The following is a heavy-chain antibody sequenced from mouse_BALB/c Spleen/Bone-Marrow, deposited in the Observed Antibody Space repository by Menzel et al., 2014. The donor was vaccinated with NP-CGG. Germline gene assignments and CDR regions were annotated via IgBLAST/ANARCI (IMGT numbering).Heavy chain of an antibody. V-gene: IGHV1-5*01. Sequence: EAQLQQSGTVLARPGASVKMSCKASGYSFTSYWMHWVKQRPGQGLEWIGAIYPGNSDTSYNQKFKGKAKLTAVTSASTAYMELSSLTNEDSAVYYCTRGAYYDYSYYAMDYWGQGTSVTVSS. CDR1: GYSFTSYW. CDR2: IYPGNSDT. J-gene: IGHJ4*01. CDR3: TRGAYYDYSYYAMDY. D-gene: IGHD2-4*01.